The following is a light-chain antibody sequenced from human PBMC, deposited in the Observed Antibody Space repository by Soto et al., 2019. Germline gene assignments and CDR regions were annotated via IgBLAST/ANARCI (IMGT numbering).Light chain of an antibody. CDR1: SSNIGTYS. V-gene: IGLV1-44*01. Sequence: QSVLTQPPSASGTPGQKVTISCSGSSSNIGTYSVSWYQQFPGTAPGLLIYSDNQRPSGVPDRFSASKSGASASLAISGLQSEDEADFYCAAWDDSLNGCVFGTGTQLTVL. CDR2: SDN. CDR3: AAWDDSLNGCV. J-gene: IGLJ1*01.